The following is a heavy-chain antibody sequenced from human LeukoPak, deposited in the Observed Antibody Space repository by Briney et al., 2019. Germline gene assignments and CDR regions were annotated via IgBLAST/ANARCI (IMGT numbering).Heavy chain of an antibody. CDR1: GFTFSTYA. V-gene: IGHV3-30*02. D-gene: IGHD5-24*01. CDR3: AKDGPRRDGYNDH. Sequence: GGSLRLSCAASGFTFSTYAMHRVRQAPGKGLEWVAFIRYDGGNKYYADSVKGRFTISRDNSKNTLYLQMNSLRPEDTAVYYCAKDGPRRDGYNDHWGQGTLVTVSS. CDR2: IRYDGGNK. J-gene: IGHJ4*02.